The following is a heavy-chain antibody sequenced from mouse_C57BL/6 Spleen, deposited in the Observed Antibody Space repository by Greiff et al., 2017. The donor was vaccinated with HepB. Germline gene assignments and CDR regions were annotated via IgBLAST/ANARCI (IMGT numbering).Heavy chain of an antibody. Sequence: VQVVESGAELARPGASVKMSCKASGYTFTSYTMHWVKQRPGQGLEWIGYINPSSGYTKYNQKFKDKATLTADKSSSTAYMQLSSLTSEDSAVYYCASYYGTPFAYWGQGTLVTVSA. CDR1: GYTFTSYT. J-gene: IGHJ3*01. CDR2: INPSSGYT. D-gene: IGHD1-1*01. CDR3: ASYYGTPFAY. V-gene: IGHV1-4*01.